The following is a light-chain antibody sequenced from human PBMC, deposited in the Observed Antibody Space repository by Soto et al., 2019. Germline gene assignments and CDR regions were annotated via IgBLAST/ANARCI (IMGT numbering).Light chain of an antibody. CDR3: AAWDDSLNGPV. Sequence: QSVLTQPPSASGTPGQRVTMSCSGSSSNIGSNIVNWYQQLPGTAPKLLIYSNNQRPSGVPGRFSGSRSGTSASLAISGLQSEDEADYYCAAWDDSLNGPVFGGGTKLTIL. CDR1: SSNIGSNI. V-gene: IGLV1-44*01. J-gene: IGLJ2*01. CDR2: SNN.